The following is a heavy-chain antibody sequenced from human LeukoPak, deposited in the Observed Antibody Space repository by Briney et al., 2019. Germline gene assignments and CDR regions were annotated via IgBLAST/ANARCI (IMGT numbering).Heavy chain of an antibody. D-gene: IGHD3-22*01. V-gene: IGHV4-59*08. J-gene: IGHJ4*02. Sequence: SETLSLTCTVSGGSISSNYWSWIRQPPGRALEWIGYIYYSGSTNYNPSLKSRVTISVGTSKNQFSLKLSSVTAADTAVYYCARLDYYDSSGYYYRIFDYWGQGTLVTVSS. CDR1: GGSISSNY. CDR3: ARLDYYDSSGYYYRIFDY. CDR2: IYYSGST.